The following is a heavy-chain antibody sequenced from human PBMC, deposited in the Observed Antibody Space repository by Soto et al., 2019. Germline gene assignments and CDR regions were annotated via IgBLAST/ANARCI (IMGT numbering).Heavy chain of an antibody. Sequence: QITLKESGPTLVKPTQTLTLTCTFSGFSLSTSGVGVGWIRQPPGKALEWLALIYWDDDKRYSPSLKSRLTTXXDXPXXQVVLTMTNMDPVDTATYYCAHVIAARYYYYGMDVWGQGTTVTVSS. V-gene: IGHV2-5*02. D-gene: IGHD6-6*01. J-gene: IGHJ6*02. CDR2: IYWDDDK. CDR3: AHVIAARYYYYGMDV. CDR1: GFSLSTSGVG.